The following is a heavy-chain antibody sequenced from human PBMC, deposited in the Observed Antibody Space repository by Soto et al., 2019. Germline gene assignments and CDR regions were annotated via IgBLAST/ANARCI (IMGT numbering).Heavy chain of an antibody. Sequence: QVQLVQSGAEVKKPGSSVKVSCKASGGTFSSYAISWVRQAPGQGLEWMGGIIPIFGTANYAQKFQGRVTITADESTSTADMELSSLSSEDTAVYYCARAPCVVTRPSGENYFYYWGQGTLVTVSS. J-gene: IGHJ4*02. CDR3: ARAPCVVTRPSGENYFYY. CDR2: IIPIFGTA. V-gene: IGHV1-69*01. D-gene: IGHD6-6*01. CDR1: GGTFSSYA.